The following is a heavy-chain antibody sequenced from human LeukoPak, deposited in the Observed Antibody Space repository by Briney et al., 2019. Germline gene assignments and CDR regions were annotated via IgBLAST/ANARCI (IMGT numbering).Heavy chain of an antibody. CDR3: ARHPRIYDSSGYPSGAYYMDV. Sequence: PSETLSLTCTVSGGSISSYYWGWIRQPPGKGLGWIGSIYYSGSTYYNPSLKSRVTISVDTSKNQFSLKLSSVTAADTAVYYCARHPRIYDSSGYPSGAYYMDVWGKGTTVTISS. J-gene: IGHJ6*03. CDR2: IYYSGST. V-gene: IGHV4-39*01. CDR1: GGSISSYY. D-gene: IGHD3-22*01.